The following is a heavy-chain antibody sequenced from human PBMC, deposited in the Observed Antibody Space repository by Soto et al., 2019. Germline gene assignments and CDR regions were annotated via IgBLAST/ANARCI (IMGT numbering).Heavy chain of an antibody. CDR3: AKDLTLAVAQPYFQH. V-gene: IGHV3-9*01. CDR2: ISWNSGSI. CDR1: GFTFDDYA. D-gene: IGHD6-19*01. J-gene: IGHJ1*01. Sequence: GRSLRLSCAASGFTFDDYAMHWVRQVPGKGLEWVSGISWNSGSICYADTVKGRFTISRDNAKNSLYLQLNSLRAEDTALYYCAKDLTLAVAQPYFQHWGQGTLVTVSS.